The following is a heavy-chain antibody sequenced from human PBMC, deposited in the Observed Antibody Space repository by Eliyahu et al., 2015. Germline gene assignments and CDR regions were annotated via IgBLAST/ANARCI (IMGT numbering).Heavy chain of an antibody. V-gene: IGHV3-72*01. CDR2: IRKRANGFTT. D-gene: IGHD1-1*01. Sequence: EVQLVESGGGLVQPGGSLRLSCAASGFTFSDHYMDWVRQAPGKGLDWVGRIRKRANGFTTEYAASVKGRFTISRDDSKNSLYLQMNSLKTEDTAVYYCSRVSTEQLGAVDYWGQGTLVTVSS. CDR1: GFTFSDHY. CDR3: SRVSTEQLGAVDY. J-gene: IGHJ4*02.